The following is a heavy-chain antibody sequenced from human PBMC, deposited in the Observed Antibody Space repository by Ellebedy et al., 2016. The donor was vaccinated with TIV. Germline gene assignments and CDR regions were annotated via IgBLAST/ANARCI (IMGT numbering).Heavy chain of an antibody. Sequence: MPSETLSLTCTVSGDSISDYYWSWLRQSPGKGLEWIGYKSYTGTNNYNPSLKSRVTISIDVSQNKFSLEITSVSAVDTALYYCARFRIRAGHFDWSAFDFWGQGSLVTVAT. D-gene: IGHD3-9*01. CDR2: KSYTGTN. CDR3: ARFRIRAGHFDWSAFDF. CDR1: GDSISDYY. J-gene: IGHJ4*02. V-gene: IGHV4-59*01.